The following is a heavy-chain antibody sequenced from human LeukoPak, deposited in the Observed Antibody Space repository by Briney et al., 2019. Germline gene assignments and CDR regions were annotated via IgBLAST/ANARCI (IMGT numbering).Heavy chain of an antibody. CDR2: ISSSSSYI. CDR1: GFTFSSYS. Sequence: GGSLRLSCAASGFTFSSYSMNWVRQAPGKGLEWVSSISSSSSYIYYADSVKGRFTISRDNAKNSLYLQMNSLRAEDTAVYYCARCLGATRCAFDIWGQGTMVTVSS. V-gene: IGHV3-21*01. J-gene: IGHJ3*02. CDR3: ARCLGATRCAFDI. D-gene: IGHD1-26*01.